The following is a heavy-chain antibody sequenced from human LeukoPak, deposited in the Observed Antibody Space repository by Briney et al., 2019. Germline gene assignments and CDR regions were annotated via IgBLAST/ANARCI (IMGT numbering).Heavy chain of an antibody. CDR2: ISSSSSTI. CDR1: GFTFSSCS. J-gene: IGHJ6*03. D-gene: IGHD5-12*01. Sequence: GGSLRLSCAASGFTFSSCSMNWVRQAPGKGLEWVSYISSSSSTIYYADSVKGRFTISRDNAKNSLYLQMNSLRAEDTAVYYCARLGYSGYFYYYYYMDVWGKGTTVTVSS. V-gene: IGHV3-48*01. CDR3: ARLGYSGYFYYYYYMDV.